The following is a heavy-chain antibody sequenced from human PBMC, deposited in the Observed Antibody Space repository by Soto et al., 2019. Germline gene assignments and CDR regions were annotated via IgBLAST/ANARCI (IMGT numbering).Heavy chain of an antibody. V-gene: IGHV3-15*01. J-gene: IGHJ6*02. CDR1: GFTFSNAW. CDR3: TTTYYEAEPMDV. CDR2: IKSKTDGGTT. Sequence: DVQLVESGGGLVKPGGSLRLSCAASGFTFSNAWMSWVRQAPGKGLEWVGRIKSKTDGGTTDYAAPVKGRFTISRDDSKNTLYLQMNSLKTEDTAVYYCTTTYYEAEPMDVWGQGTTVTVSS. D-gene: IGHD3-22*01.